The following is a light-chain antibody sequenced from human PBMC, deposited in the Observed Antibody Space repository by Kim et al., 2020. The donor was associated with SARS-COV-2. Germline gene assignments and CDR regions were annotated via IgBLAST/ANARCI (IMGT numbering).Light chain of an antibody. Sequence: PGQRVTISCSGSSSNIGSNAVHWYQHLPGAAPKLLIYQNNEWPSGVPDRFSGSKSGTSASLVISGLQSEDEADYYCAVWDDTLNGVFGGGTQLTVL. V-gene: IGLV1-44*01. J-gene: IGLJ3*02. CDR1: SSNIGSNA. CDR2: QNN. CDR3: AVWDDTLNGV.